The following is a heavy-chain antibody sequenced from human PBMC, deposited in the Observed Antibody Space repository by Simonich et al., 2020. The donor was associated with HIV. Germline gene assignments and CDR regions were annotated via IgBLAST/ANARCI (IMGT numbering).Heavy chain of an antibody. CDR1: GGSFSGYY. V-gene: IGHV4-34*01. Sequence: QVQLQQWGAGLLKPSETLSLTCAVYGGSFSGYYWSWIRQPPGKGLEWNGEINHSGRPNYNPSLKSRVTISVDTSKNQFSLKLSSVTAADTAVYYCARRHPTTVTTPYFDYWGQGTLVTVSS. J-gene: IGHJ4*02. D-gene: IGHD4-17*01. CDR3: ARRHPTTVTTPYFDY. CDR2: INHSGRP.